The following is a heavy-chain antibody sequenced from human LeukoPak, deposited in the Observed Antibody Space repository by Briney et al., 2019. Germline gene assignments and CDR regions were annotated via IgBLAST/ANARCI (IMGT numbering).Heavy chain of an antibody. D-gene: IGHD3-3*01. Sequence: SETLSLTCAVYGGSFSGYYWSWIRQPPGKGLEWIGEINHSGSTNYNPSLKSRVTISVDTSKNQFSLKLSSVTAADTAVYYCARWNDLWSGYYCDYWGQGTLVTVSS. CDR2: INHSGST. CDR3: ARWNDLWSGYYCDY. CDR1: GGSFSGYY. J-gene: IGHJ4*02. V-gene: IGHV4-34*01.